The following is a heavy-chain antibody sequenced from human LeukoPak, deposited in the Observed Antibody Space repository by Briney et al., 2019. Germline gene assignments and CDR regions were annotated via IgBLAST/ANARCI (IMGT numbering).Heavy chain of an antibody. CDR1: GYTFTSYG. Sequence: ASVKVSCKASGYTFTSYGISWVRQAPGQGLEWMGWISAYNGNTNYAQKLQGRVTMTTDTSTSTAYMQRRSLRSDDTAAYYCATDFYGYYGPDYFDYWGQGTLVTVSS. CDR2: ISAYNGNT. D-gene: IGHD4-17*01. J-gene: IGHJ4*02. CDR3: ATDFYGYYGPDYFDY. V-gene: IGHV1-18*04.